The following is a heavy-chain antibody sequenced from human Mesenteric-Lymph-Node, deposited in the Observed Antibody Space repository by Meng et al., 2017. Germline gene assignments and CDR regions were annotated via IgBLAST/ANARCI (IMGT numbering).Heavy chain of an antibody. J-gene: IGHJ4*02. D-gene: IGHD6-19*01. CDR3: ARVSSGWDYFDY. V-gene: IGHV4-31*03. CDR2: IYYSGST. Sequence: QVQLQESGPGLVTPSQTLSLTCTVSGGSVSSGGYYWTWIRQHPGMGLEWFGHIYYSGSTFYNPSLKRRVIISIDTSKNQFSLNLRSVTAADTAVYYCARVSSGWDYFDYWGQGTLVTVSS. CDR1: GGSVSSGGYY.